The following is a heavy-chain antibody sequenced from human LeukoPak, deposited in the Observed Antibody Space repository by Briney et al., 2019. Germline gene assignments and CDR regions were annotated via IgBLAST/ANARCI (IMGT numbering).Heavy chain of an antibody. CDR2: INPNSGGT. CDR3: ARGRNPEIVTSY. D-gene: IGHD4-11*01. V-gene: IGHV1-2*02. J-gene: IGHJ4*02. CDR1: GYTFTGYY. Sequence: ASVKVSCKASGYTFTGYYMHWVRQAPGQGLEWMGWINPNSGGTNYAQKFQGRVTMTRDTSISTAYMELSRLRSDDAAVYYCARGRNPEIVTSYWGQGTLVTVSS.